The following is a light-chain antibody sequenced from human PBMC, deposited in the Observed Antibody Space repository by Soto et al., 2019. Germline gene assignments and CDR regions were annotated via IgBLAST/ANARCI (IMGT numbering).Light chain of an antibody. V-gene: IGKV3-20*01. CDR2: GAS. J-gene: IGKJ2*01. CDR1: QSVDSSY. Sequence: EIVLTQSPGTLSLSPGERATLSCRASQSVDSSYTDWYKQKPGQAPRLLIYGASNRATGIPDRFSGTGSGTDFTLTISRLEPEDFAVYYCQQYGTSPPLYTFGQGTKLEI. CDR3: QQYGTSPPLYT.